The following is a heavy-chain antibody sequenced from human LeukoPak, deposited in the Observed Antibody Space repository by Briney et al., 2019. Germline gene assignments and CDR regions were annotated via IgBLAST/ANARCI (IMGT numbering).Heavy chain of an antibody. J-gene: IGHJ4*02. Sequence: ASVKVSCKASGGTFSSYAISWVRQAPGQGLEWMGRIIPILGIANYAQKFQGRVTITADKSTSTAYMELSSLRSEDTAVYYCARDRTSVAGTGYWGQGALVTVSS. CDR3: ARDRTSVAGTGY. CDR2: IIPILGIA. CDR1: GGTFSSYA. D-gene: IGHD6-19*01. V-gene: IGHV1-69*04.